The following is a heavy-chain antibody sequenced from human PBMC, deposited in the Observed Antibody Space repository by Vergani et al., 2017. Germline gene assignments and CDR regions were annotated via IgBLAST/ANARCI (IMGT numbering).Heavy chain of an antibody. CDR1: GFTFDDYA. V-gene: IGHV3-9*01. Sequence: EVQLLESGGGLVQPGGSLRLSCAASGFTFDDYAMHWVRQAPGKGLEWVSGISWNSGSIGYADSVKGRFTISRDNAKNSLYLQMNSLRAEDTALYYCAKDRGYCSSTSCFLFDYWGQGTLVTVSS. CDR3: AKDRGYCSSTSCFLFDY. CDR2: ISWNSGSI. D-gene: IGHD2-2*01. J-gene: IGHJ4*02.